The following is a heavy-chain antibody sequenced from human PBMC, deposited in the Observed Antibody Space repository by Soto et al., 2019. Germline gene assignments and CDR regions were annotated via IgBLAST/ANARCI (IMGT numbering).Heavy chain of an antibody. CDR3: ARDLYYDFLSGYHSYGMDV. Sequence: QVQLQESGPGLVKPSQTLSLTCTVSGGSISSGDYYWSWIRQPPGKGLEWIGYIYYSGSTYYNPSLKSRVTISVDTSKNQFSLKLSSVTAADTAVYYCARDLYYDFLSGYHSYGMDVWGQGTTVTVSS. V-gene: IGHV4-30-4*01. CDR1: GGSISSGDYY. D-gene: IGHD3-3*01. CDR2: IYYSGST. J-gene: IGHJ6*02.